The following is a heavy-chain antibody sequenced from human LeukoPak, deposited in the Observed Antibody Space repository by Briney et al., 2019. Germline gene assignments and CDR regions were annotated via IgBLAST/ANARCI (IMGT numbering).Heavy chain of an antibody. CDR2: INHNGNVN. CDR1: GFTFSSYW. CDR3: ARIKKYYDLDV. J-gene: IGHJ6*02. V-gene: IGHV3-7*03. Sequence: GGSLRLSCAASGFTFSSYWMNWARQAPGKGLEWVASINHNGNVNYYVDSVKGRFTISRDNAKNSLYLQVNSLRVEDTGVYYCARIKKYYDLDVWGQGTTVAVAS.